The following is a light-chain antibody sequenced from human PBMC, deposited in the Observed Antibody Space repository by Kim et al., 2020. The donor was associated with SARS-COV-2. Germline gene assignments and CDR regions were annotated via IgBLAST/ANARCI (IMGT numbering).Light chain of an antibody. CDR3: QMWGSRTVV. CDR1: DIGSRD. J-gene: IGLJ2*01. V-gene: IGLV3-9*01. Sequence: SVALGPTATITFGGYDIGSRDVHWYQQKAGQAPVLVIYRDNSRPSGIPQRFSGSHSGNTATLTISGAQVGDEADYFCQMWGSRTVVFGGGTQLTVL. CDR2: RDN.